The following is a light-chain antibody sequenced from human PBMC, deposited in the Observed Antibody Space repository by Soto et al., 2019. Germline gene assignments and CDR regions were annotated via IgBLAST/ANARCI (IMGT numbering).Light chain of an antibody. CDR1: QSVRTF. V-gene: IGKV3-11*01. CDR2: DAS. CDR3: QQRSNWPQLT. J-gene: IGKJ4*01. Sequence: DIVLTQSPATLSLSPGERATLSCRASQSVRTFLAWYQQKPGQAPRLLIYDASSRATGIPARFSASGSGTDFTLTISSREPEDFAVYYCQQRSNWPQLTFGGGTKVEI.